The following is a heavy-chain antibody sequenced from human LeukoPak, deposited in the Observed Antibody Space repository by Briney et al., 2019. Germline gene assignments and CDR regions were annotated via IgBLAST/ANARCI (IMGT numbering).Heavy chain of an antibody. J-gene: IGHJ3*02. CDR3: ARQDSGTYLNPLDI. D-gene: IGHD1-26*01. CDR1: GDSITTHY. CDR2: IYYTGST. V-gene: IGHV4-59*08. Sequence: PSETLSLTCTVSGDSITTHYWSWIRQPPGKGLEWIGYIYYTGSTNYNPSLKSRVTISVDTSKNQLSLKLRSVTAADTAVYYCARQDSGTYLNPLDIWGQGTVVTVCS.